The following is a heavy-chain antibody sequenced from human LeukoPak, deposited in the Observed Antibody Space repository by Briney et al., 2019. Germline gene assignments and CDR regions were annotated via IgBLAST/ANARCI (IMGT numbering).Heavy chain of an antibody. Sequence: GGSLRLSCAASGFTFSNYAMTWVRQAPGKGLEWVSTFSGNSDNTYYADSVKGRFTISRDNSKNTLYLQMNSLRADDTAVYYCARRIAMTPGYFDQWGQGTLVTISS. V-gene: IGHV3-23*01. CDR2: FSGNSDNT. D-gene: IGHD3-22*01. J-gene: IGHJ4*02. CDR3: ARRIAMTPGYFDQ. CDR1: GFTFSNYA.